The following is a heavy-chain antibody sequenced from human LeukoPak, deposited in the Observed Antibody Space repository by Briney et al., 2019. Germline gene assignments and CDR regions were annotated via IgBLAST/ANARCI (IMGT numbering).Heavy chain of an antibody. CDR2: IYRTGET. CDR1: GYSISSGYY. D-gene: IGHD4-23*01. CDR3: ARARSGYGGNSGIASCDY. Sequence: SETLSLTCAVSGYSISSGYYWGWIRQPPGKGLEWIGSIYRTGETHYNPSLKSRLTMSVDTSKNQFSLKLNSLTAADTAVYYCARARSGYGGNSGIASCDYWGQGTLVTVSS. J-gene: IGHJ4*02. V-gene: IGHV4-38-2*01.